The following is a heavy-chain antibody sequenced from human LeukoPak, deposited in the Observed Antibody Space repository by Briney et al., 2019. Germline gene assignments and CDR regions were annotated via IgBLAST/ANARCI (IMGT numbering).Heavy chain of an antibody. V-gene: IGHV3-23*01. D-gene: IGHD1-26*01. J-gene: IGHJ4*02. CDR2: ISSSGDST. CDR1: GFTFSSYG. Sequence: PGGSLRLSCAASGFTFSSYGMSWVRQAPGEGLEWVSAISSSGDSTYYADSVKGRFTVSRDNSKDTLYLQMYSLRAEDTAVYYCARDLFSSGSYYDAEALCFAYWGQGALVTVSS. CDR3: ARDLFSSGSYYDAEALCFAY.